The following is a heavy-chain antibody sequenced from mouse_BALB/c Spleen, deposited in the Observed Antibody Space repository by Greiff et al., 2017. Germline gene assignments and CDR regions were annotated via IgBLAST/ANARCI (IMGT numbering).Heavy chain of an antibody. J-gene: IGHJ3*01. CDR1: GYTFTSYW. CDR3: ARSYGSSPWFAY. Sequence: VQLQQSGAELVKPGASVKLSCKASGYTFTSYWMHWVKQRPGQGLEWIGEINPSNGRTNYNEKFKSKATLTVDKSSSTAYMQLSSLTSEDSAVYYCARSYGSSPWFAYWGQGTLVTVSA. CDR2: INPSNGRT. D-gene: IGHD1-1*01. V-gene: IGHV1S81*02.